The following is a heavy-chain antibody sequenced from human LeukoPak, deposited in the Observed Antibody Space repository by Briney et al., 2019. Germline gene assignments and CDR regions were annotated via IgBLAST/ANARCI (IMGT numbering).Heavy chain of an antibody. Sequence: ASVKVSCKASGYTFTSYYMHWVRQAPGQGLEWMGIINPSGGSTSYAQKFQGRVTLTADRSTNTAYMELDRLTSDDTAVYFCARDRGGGFDLAFFDHWGQGTLVTVSS. CDR1: GYTFTSYY. CDR2: INPSGGST. D-gene: IGHD5-12*01. J-gene: IGHJ4*02. V-gene: IGHV1-46*01. CDR3: ARDRGGGFDLAFFDH.